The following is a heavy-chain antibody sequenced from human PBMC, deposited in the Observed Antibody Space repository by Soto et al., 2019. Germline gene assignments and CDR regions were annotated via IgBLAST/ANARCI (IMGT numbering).Heavy chain of an antibody. CDR3: ARGRLGSLSTPNGY. CDR1: GFTFSSYW. V-gene: IGHV3-7*01. CDR2: IKQDGSEK. J-gene: IGHJ4*02. Sequence: EVQLVESGGGLVQPGGSLRLSCAASGFTFSSYWMSWVRQAPGKGLEWVANIKQDGSEKHYVDSVKGRFTISRDNAKNSLYLQMNSLRAEDTAVYYCARGRLGSLSTPNGYWGQGTLVTVSS. D-gene: IGHD1-1*01.